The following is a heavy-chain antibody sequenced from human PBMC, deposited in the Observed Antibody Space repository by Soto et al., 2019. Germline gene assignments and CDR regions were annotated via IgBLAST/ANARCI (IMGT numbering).Heavy chain of an antibody. CDR2: IIPIFGTA. V-gene: IGHV1-69*13. CDR3: ARKYCSSTSCYLYNWLDP. D-gene: IGHD2-2*01. CDR1: GGTFSSYA. J-gene: IGHJ5*02. Sequence: RASVKVSCKASGGTFSSYAISWVRQAPGQGLEWMGGIIPIFGTANYAQKFQGRVTITADESTSTAYMELSSLRSEDTAVYYCARKYCSSTSCYLYNWLDPWGQGTLVTVS.